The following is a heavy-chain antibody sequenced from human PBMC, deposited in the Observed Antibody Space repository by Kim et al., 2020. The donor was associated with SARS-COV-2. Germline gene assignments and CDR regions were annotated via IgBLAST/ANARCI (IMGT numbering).Heavy chain of an antibody. CDR3: ARDPVVFGNYYGSGSYGYFDY. V-gene: IGHV3-48*03. CDR1: GFTFSSYE. D-gene: IGHD3-10*01. CDR2: ISSSGSTI. J-gene: IGHJ4*02. Sequence: GGSLRLSCAASGFTFSSYEMNWVRQAPGKGLEWVSYISSSGSTIYYADSVKGRFTISRDNAKNSLYLQMNSLRAEDTAVYYCARDPVVFGNYYGSGSYGYFDYWGRGSLVTVSS.